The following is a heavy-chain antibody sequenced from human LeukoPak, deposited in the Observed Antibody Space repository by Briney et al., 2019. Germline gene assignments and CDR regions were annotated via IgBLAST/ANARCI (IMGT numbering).Heavy chain of an antibody. V-gene: IGHV4-61*01. D-gene: IGHD3-22*01. Sequence: PSETLSLTRSVSGGPVSSGSYYWSWIRQPPGKGLEWIGEMYLSGTTHSNPSVKSRVTISIDKSKNQFFLNLSSVTAADTAVYYCAGLVGRYSSGLYYYYFDYWGQGTLVTVSS. J-gene: IGHJ4*02. CDR3: AGLVGRYSSGLYYYYFDY. CDR2: MYLSGTT. CDR1: GGPVSSGSYY.